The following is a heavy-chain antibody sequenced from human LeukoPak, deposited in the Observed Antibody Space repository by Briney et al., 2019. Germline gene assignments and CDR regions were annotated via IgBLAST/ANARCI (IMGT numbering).Heavy chain of an antibody. CDR3: ASMEDSSGLYYYHMDV. CDR1: GYSISSGYY. V-gene: IGHV4-38-2*01. CDR2: IYYSGST. D-gene: IGHD3-22*01. J-gene: IGHJ6*03. Sequence: SETLSLTCAVSGYSISSGYYWGWIRPPPGKGLEWIGSIYYSGSTYYNPSLKSRVTISVDTSKNQFSLKLSSVTAADTAVYYCASMEDSSGLYYYHMDVWGKGTTVTVSS.